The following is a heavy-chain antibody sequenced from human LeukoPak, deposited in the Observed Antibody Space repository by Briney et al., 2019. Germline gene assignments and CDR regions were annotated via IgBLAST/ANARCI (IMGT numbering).Heavy chain of an antibody. CDR2: IFPADSNT. J-gene: IGHJ4*02. Sequence: PGASLQISCKVSGSSFTHNWIGWVRPQPGRGLEWLGVIFPADSNTAYNSSFRGQVTISVDKSIDTAYLQWGSLKASDSAIYYCARHRATGTWSDFDYWGQGTVVTVSS. V-gene: IGHV5-51*01. CDR1: GSSFTHNW. D-gene: IGHD1-14*01. CDR3: ARHRATGTWSDFDY.